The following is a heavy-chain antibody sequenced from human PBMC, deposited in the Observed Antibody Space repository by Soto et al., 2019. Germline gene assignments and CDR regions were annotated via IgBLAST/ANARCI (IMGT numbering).Heavy chain of an antibody. Sequence: GGSLRLSCAASGFTFSSYGMHWVRQAPGKGLEWVAVIWYDGSNKYYADSVKGRFTISRDNSKNTLYLQMNSLRAEDTAVYYCARVRDSSGQDCFDIWGQGTMVTVSS. D-gene: IGHD3-22*01. CDR1: GFTFSSYG. J-gene: IGHJ3*02. CDR3: ARVRDSSGQDCFDI. V-gene: IGHV3-33*01. CDR2: IWYDGSNK.